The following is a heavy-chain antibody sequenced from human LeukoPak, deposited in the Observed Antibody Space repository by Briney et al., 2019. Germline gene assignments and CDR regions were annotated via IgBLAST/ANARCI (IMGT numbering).Heavy chain of an antibody. CDR3: AHSYDTGGNYYSRFDY. D-gene: IGHD3-22*01. CDR2: IYWNDHK. Sequence: SAPTLLKPTQALTLTCTFSGFSLTTSGVGVGWIRQPPGKALEWLALIYWNDHKPYSPALRSRLTVTKDTSKNQVVLTMTNMDPVDTATYYCAHSYDTGGNYYSRFDYWGQGTLVTVSS. V-gene: IGHV2-5*01. CDR1: GFSLTTSGVG. J-gene: IGHJ4*02.